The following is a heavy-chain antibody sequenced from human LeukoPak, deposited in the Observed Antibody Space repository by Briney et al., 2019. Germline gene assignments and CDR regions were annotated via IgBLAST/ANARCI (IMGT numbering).Heavy chain of an antibody. CDR2: IYYSGST. CDR1: GGSTSSYY. Sequence: SETLSLTCTVSGGSTSSYYWSWIRQPPGKGLEWIGYIYYSGSTNYNPSLKSRVTISVDTSKNQFSLKLTSVTAADTAVYYCASHAPARSFDYWGQGALVTVSS. J-gene: IGHJ4*02. D-gene: IGHD2-15*01. V-gene: IGHV4-59*08. CDR3: ASHAPARSFDY.